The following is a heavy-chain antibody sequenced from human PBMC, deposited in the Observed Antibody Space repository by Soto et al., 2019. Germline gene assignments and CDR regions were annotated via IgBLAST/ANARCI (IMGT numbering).Heavy chain of an antibody. J-gene: IGHJ6*03. CDR2: ISSSSSTI. CDR1: GFTFSSYS. CDR3: ARYSGDYVSDYYYYYMDV. V-gene: IGHV3-48*01. D-gene: IGHD4-17*01. Sequence: GGSLRLSCAASGFTFSSYSMNWVRQAPGKGLEWVSYISSSSSTIYYADSVKGRFTISRDNAKNSLYLQMNSLRAEDTAVYYCARYSGDYVSDYYYYYMDVWGKGTTVTVSS.